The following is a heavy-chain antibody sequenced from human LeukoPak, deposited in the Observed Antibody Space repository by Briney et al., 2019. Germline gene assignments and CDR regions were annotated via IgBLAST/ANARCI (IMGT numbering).Heavy chain of an antibody. CDR1: GFTFSSYG. Sequence: PGGSLRLSCAASGFTFSSYGMHWVRQAPGKGLEWVAFIWYDGSNKYYADSVKGRFTISRDNSKNTLYLQMNSLRAEDTAVYYCAKASAMIVVVSKHFDYWGQGTLVTVSS. V-gene: IGHV3-30*02. D-gene: IGHD3-22*01. J-gene: IGHJ4*02. CDR3: AKASAMIVVVSKHFDY. CDR2: IWYDGSNK.